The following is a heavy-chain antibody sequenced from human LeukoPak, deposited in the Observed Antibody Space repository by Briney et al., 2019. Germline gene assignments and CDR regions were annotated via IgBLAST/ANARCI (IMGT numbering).Heavy chain of an antibody. D-gene: IGHD6-13*01. CDR3: TRDIGSAAAGTAADY. CDR2: IYRSGST. V-gene: IGHV3-53*01. J-gene: IGHJ4*02. Sequence: GGSLRLSWAASGFTLSTNYVSWVRQAPGKGLEWVSVIYRSGSTYYADSVKGRFTISRDNSKNTLYLQMNSLRAEDAAQYYCTRDIGSAAAGTAADYWGQGTLVTVSS. CDR1: GFTLSTNY.